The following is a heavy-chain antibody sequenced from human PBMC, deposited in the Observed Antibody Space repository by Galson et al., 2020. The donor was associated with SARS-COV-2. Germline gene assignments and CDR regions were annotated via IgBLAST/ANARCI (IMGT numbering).Heavy chain of an antibody. D-gene: IGHD3-16*02. J-gene: IGHJ5*02. CDR2: INPNSGGT. CDR3: AREVPRQTELSSYNWFDP. Sequence: ASVKVSCKASGYTFTGYYMHWVRQAPGQGLEWMGWINPNSGGTNYAQKFQGRVTMTRDTSISTAYMELSRLRSDDTAVYYCAREVPRQTELSSYNWFDPWGQGTLVTVSS. CDR1: GYTFTGYY. V-gene: IGHV1-2*02.